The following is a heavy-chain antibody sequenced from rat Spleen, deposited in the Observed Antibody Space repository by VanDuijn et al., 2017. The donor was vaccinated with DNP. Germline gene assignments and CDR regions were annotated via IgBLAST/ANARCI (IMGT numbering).Heavy chain of an antibody. D-gene: IGHD4-3*01. Sequence: EVQLVESGGGLVQPGRSLKLSCAASGFSFSYYYMAWVRQGPTKGLEWVAYIRYDGGSTKYGDSVKGRFTISRDNAKSTLYLQMNSLRSEDMATYYCIRWNSGHFDYWGQGVMVTVSS. CDR3: IRWNSGHFDY. CDR1: GFSFSYYY. V-gene: IGHV5-22*01. J-gene: IGHJ2*01. CDR2: IRYDGGST.